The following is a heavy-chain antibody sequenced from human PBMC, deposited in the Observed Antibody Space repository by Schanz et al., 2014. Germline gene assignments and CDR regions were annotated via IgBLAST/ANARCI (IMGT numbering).Heavy chain of an antibody. CDR2: IKQDGSEK. CDR3: ARDHQWLARYYMDV. CDR1: GFTFSSYG. V-gene: IGHV3-7*01. J-gene: IGHJ6*03. Sequence: VQLVESGGGVVQPGRSLRLSCAASGFTFSSYGMHWVRQSPGKGLEWVANIKQDGSEKYYVDSVKGRFTISRDNAKNSLYLQMNSLRAEDTAVYYCARDHQWLARYYMDVWGKGTTVTVSS. D-gene: IGHD6-19*01.